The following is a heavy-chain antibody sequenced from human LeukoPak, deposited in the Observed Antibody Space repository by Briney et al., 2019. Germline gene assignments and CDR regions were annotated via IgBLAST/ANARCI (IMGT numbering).Heavy chain of an antibody. Sequence: ASVKVSCKASGYTFTSYDINWVRQATGQGLEWMGWINPNSGGTNYAQKFQGRVTMTRDTSISTAYMELSRLRSDDTAVYYCARIIPDDYWGQGTLVTVSS. V-gene: IGHV1-2*02. CDR2: INPNSGGT. CDR1: GYTFTSYD. J-gene: IGHJ4*02. CDR3: ARIIPDDY. D-gene: IGHD3-10*01.